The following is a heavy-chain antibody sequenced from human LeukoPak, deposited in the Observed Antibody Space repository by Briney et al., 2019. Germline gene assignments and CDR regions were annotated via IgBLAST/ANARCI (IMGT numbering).Heavy chain of an antibody. D-gene: IGHD4-23*01. CDR1: GGSFSGYY. CDR3: ARVPLRWYYMDV. J-gene: IGHJ6*03. V-gene: IGHV4-34*01. CDR2: INHSGST. Sequence: PSETLSLTCAVYGGSFSGYYWSWIRQPPGKGLEWIGEINHSGSTNYNPSLKSRVTISVDTSKNQFSLKLSSVTAADTAVYYCARVPLRWYYMDVWGKGTTVTVSS.